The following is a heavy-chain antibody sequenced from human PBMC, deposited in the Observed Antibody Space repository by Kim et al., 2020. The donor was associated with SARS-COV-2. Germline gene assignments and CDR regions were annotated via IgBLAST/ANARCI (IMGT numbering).Heavy chain of an antibody. D-gene: IGHD6-19*01. CDR2: INHSGST. V-gene: IGHV4-34*01. J-gene: IGHJ5*02. CDR3: ARAVAGNWFDP. CDR1: GGSFSGYY. Sequence: SETLSLTCAVYGGSFSGYYWSWIRQPPGKGLEWIGEINHSGSTNYNPSLKSRVTISVDTSKNQFSLKLSSVTAADTAVYYCARAVAGNWFDPWGQGTLVT.